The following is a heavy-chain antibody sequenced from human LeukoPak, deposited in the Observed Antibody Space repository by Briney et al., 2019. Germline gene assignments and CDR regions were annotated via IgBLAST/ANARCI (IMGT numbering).Heavy chain of an antibody. D-gene: IGHD6-19*01. Sequence: GGSLRLSCAASGFTFSTYTMNWVRQAPGKGLEWVSSISSIGSTIYYADSVKGRFTISRDNSKNTVYLQMNSLRAEDTAVYYCAGDKTTGGWYEIDYWGQGTLVTVSS. CDR2: ISSIGSTI. CDR3: AGDKTTGGWYEIDY. CDR1: GFTFSTYT. V-gene: IGHV3-48*01. J-gene: IGHJ4*02.